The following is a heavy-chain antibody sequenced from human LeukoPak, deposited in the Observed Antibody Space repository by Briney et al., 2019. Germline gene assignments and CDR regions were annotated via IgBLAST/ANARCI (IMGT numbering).Heavy chain of an antibody. CDR3: AKDLHYGSADY. Sequence: PGGSLRLSCAASGFTLSNYWMHWVRHDPGKGLVWVSFINPDGSTTNYADSVKGRFTISRDNAKNALYLQMNSLRAEDTAVYYCAKDLHYGSADYWGQGTLVTVSS. V-gene: IGHV3-74*01. CDR1: GFTLSNYW. D-gene: IGHD3-10*01. J-gene: IGHJ4*02. CDR2: INPDGSTT.